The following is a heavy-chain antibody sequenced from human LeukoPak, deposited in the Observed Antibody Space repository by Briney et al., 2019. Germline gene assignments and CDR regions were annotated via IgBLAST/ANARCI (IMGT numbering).Heavy chain of an antibody. CDR1: GFTFSSYG. J-gene: IGHJ4*02. D-gene: IGHD1-20*01. V-gene: IGHV3-30*18. CDR3: AKDGVNWNSFDY. CDR2: ISYDGSNK. Sequence: PGRSLRLSCAASGFTFSSYGMHWVRQAPGKGLEWVAVISYDGSNKYYADSVKGRFTISRDNSKNTLYLQMNSLRAEDTAVNYCAKDGVNWNSFDYWGQGTLVTVSS.